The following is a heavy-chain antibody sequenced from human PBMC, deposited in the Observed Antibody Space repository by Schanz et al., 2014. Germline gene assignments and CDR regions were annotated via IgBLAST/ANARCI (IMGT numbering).Heavy chain of an antibody. CDR3: ARDRDQWDGNFCDF. D-gene: IGHD1-26*01. Sequence: QVQLVQSGSEVKKPGASVKVSCKASGYTFTGYHMHWVRQAPGQGLEWMGRINPNSGAANYAQKFQGRVTMTTDTSTSTVYMELRSLRSDDTAVYYCARDRDQWDGNFCDFWGQGTLVTVSS. CDR1: GYTFTGYH. J-gene: IGHJ4*02. CDR2: INPNSGAA. V-gene: IGHV1-2*06.